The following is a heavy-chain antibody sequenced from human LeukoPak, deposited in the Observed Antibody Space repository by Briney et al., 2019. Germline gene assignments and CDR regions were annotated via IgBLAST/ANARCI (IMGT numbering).Heavy chain of an antibody. Sequence: SETLSLTCTVSGYSISSGYYWGWIRQPPGKGLEWIGSIYHSGSTYYNPSLKSRVTISVDRSKNQFSLKLSSVTAADTAVYYCARGDGGIVVVPAAIPLFDYWGQGTLVTVSS. V-gene: IGHV4-38-2*02. CDR3: ARGDGGIVVVPAAIPLFDY. CDR1: GYSISSGYY. D-gene: IGHD2-2*01. J-gene: IGHJ4*02. CDR2: IYHSGST.